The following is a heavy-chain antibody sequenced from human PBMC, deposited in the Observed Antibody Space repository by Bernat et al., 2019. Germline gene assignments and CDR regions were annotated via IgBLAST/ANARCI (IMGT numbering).Heavy chain of an antibody. V-gene: IGHV4-31*03. Sequence: QVQLQESGPGLVKPSQTLSLTCTVSGGSISSGGYYWSWIRQHPGKGLEWIGYIYYSGSTYYKPSLKSRVTISVDTSKNQFSLKLSSVTAADTAVYYCARKWFGEKDAFDIWGQGTMVTVSS. CDR3: ARKWFGEKDAFDI. CDR1: GGSISSGGYY. CDR2: IYYSGST. D-gene: IGHD3-10*01. J-gene: IGHJ3*02.